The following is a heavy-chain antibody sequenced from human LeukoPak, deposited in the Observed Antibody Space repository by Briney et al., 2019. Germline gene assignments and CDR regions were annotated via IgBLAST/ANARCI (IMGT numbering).Heavy chain of an antibody. CDR2: ISYDGSNK. J-gene: IGHJ4*02. V-gene: IGHV3-30*04. D-gene: IGHD3-10*01. CDR1: GFTFSSYA. CDR3: ARDHLLMVRGVMRY. Sequence: GRSLRLSCAASGFTFSSYAMHWVRQAPGKGLEWVAVISYDGSNKYYADSVKGRFTISRDNSKNTLYLQMNSLRSEDTAVYYCARDHLLMVRGVMRYWGQGTLVTVSS.